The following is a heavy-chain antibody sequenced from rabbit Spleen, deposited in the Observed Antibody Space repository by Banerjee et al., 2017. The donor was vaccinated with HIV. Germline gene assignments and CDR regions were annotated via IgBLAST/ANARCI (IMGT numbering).Heavy chain of an antibody. CDR3: ARDTSSSFSSYGMDL. CDR2: IDIGSSGFT. J-gene: IGHJ6*01. Sequence: QEQLEESGGGLVKPGASLTLTCKASGFPFSNKAVMCWVRQAPGKGLEWIACIDIGSSGFTYFASWAKGRFTISKTSSTTVTLQMTSLTAADTATYFCARDTSSSFSSYGMDLWGPGTLVTVS. V-gene: IGHV1S45*01. D-gene: IGHD1-1*01. CDR1: GFPFSNKAV.